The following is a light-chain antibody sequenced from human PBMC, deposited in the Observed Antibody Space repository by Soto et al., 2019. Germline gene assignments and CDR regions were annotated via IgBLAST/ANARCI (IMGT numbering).Light chain of an antibody. J-gene: IGKJ4*01. CDR3: QQRSNWPLT. CDR1: QSVSSY. CDR2: DAS. Sequence: EIVLTQSPATLSLSPGERATLYCRASQSVSSYLAWYQQKPGQAPRLLIYDASNMATGIPARFSGSGSGTDFTLTISSLEPEDFAVYYCQQRSNWPLTFGGGTKVELK. V-gene: IGKV3-11*01.